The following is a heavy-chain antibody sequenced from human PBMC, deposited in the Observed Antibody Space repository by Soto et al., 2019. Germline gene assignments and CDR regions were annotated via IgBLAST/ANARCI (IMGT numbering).Heavy chain of an antibody. D-gene: IGHD5-18*01. Sequence: ASVKVSCKASGYAFTKYSISWVRQAPGQGLEWVGWISAYNGDTNYAQKLQGRVTMTTDTSTTTAYMELRSLTSDDTAVYYCARGLNGYLHYFDYWGQGTLVTVSS. CDR1: GYAFTKYS. V-gene: IGHV1-18*01. CDR3: ARGLNGYLHYFDY. J-gene: IGHJ4*02. CDR2: ISAYNGDT.